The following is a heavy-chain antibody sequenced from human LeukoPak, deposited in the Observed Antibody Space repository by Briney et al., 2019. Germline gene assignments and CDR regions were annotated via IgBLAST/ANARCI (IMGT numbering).Heavy chain of an antibody. V-gene: IGHV3-53*01. CDR1: GFTVGTKY. CDR3: ARVGDHFHWYLDL. Sequence: GGSLRLSCAASGFTVGTKYMNWVRQAPGKGLEWVSILYSGSDTYYADSVKGRFTISRDSSKNILSLQMNNLRAEDTAVYYCARVGDHFHWYLDLWGRGTLVTVSS. D-gene: IGHD3-10*01. J-gene: IGHJ2*01. CDR2: LYSGSDT.